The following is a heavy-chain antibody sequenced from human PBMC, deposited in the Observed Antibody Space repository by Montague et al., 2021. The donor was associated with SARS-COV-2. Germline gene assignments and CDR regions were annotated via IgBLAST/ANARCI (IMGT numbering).Heavy chain of an antibody. V-gene: IGHV4-34*01. Sequence: LSCAASGFTFSSYWSWIRQPPGKGLEWLGEINHSGSTNYNPSLKSRVTISVDTSKNQFSLKLSSVTAADTAVYYCARGGYSSSWYGTHNWFDPWGQGTLVTVSS. CDR1: GFTFSSY. CDR2: INHSGST. J-gene: IGHJ5*02. CDR3: ARGGYSSSWYGTHNWFDP. D-gene: IGHD6-13*01.